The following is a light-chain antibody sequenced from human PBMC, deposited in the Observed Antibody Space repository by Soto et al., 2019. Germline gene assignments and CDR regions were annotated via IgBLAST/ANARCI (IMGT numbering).Light chain of an antibody. V-gene: IGKV1-33*01. CDR1: QDIYNY. J-gene: IGKJ4*01. CDR3: QQYDNLPLT. Sequence: DIQMTQSPSSLSASVGDRVTFTCQASQDIYNYLNWYQQKPGKAPKLLIYDTSNLETGVPSRFSGGRSGADFTFTISSLQPEDIATYYCQQYDNLPLTFGGGTKVEIK. CDR2: DTS.